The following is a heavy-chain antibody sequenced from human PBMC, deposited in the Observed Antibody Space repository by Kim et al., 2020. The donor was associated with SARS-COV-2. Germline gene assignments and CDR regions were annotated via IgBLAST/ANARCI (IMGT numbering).Heavy chain of an antibody. V-gene: IGHV4-34*01. CDR1: GGSFSGYN. CDR2: INYSGDT. J-gene: IGHJ6*03. Sequence: SETLSLTCAVYGGSFSGYNWNWIRQPPGKGREWIGEINYSGDTKYKPSLESRVLISVDTSTNQFSLKLNSVTAADTAIYYCARGLHSPINYYYMDVCATGTTVSVSS. CDR3: ARGLHSPINYYYMDV.